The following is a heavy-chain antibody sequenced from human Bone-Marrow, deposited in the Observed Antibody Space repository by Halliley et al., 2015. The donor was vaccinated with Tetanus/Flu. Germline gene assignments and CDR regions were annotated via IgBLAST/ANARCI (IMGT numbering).Heavy chain of an antibody. D-gene: IGHD2-21*01. V-gene: IGHV4-61*07. CDR3: ARQRGQLGDRVDY. J-gene: IGHJ4*02. CDR2: VYNPGSP. Sequence: ESFGYVYNPGSPNHNPPLKSRATISIDMSKNQFTLRLNSVTAADTAVYYCARQRGQLGDRVDYWGQGALATISS.